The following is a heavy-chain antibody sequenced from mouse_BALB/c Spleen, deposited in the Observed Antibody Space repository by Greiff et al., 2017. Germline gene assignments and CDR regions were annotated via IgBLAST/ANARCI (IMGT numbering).Heavy chain of an antibody. CDR3: ARDKGTITNYAMDY. CDR2: IRNKANGYTT. Sequence: EVMLVESGGGLVQPGGSLRLSCATSGFTFTDYYMSWVRQPPGKALEWLGFIRNKANGYTTEYSASVKGRFTISRDNSQSILYLQMNTLRAEDSATYYCARDKGTITNYAMDYWGQGTSVTVSS. J-gene: IGHJ4*01. D-gene: IGHD1-2*01. CDR1: GFTFTDYY. V-gene: IGHV7-3*02.